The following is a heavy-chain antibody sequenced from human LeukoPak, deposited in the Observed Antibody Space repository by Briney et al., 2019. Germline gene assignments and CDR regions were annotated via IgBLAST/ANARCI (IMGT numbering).Heavy chain of an antibody. CDR1: GFTFGSYA. V-gene: IGHV3-23*01. Sequence: GSVRLSCAAAGFTFGSYAMIWVRRAPVNGLEWVSAISGSGGSTYYADSVKGRFTISRDNSKNTLYLQMNSLRAEDTAVYYCAKEEGAHHGGSDYWGQGTLVTVSS. CDR3: AKEEGAHHGGSDY. J-gene: IGHJ4*02. D-gene: IGHD2-15*01. CDR2: ISGSGGST.